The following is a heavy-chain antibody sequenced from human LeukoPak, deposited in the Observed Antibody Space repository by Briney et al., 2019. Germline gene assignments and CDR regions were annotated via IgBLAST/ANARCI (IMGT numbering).Heavy chain of an antibody. J-gene: IGHJ4*02. Sequence: PGGSLRLSCTASGFTFGDYAMGWVRQAPGKGLEWVGFIRSKVYGGTTEYAASVKGRFTISRDDSKSIAYLQMNSLKTEDTAVYYCTRVWLQYFDYWGQGTLVTVSS. D-gene: IGHD5-24*01. CDR1: GFTFGDYA. CDR2: IRSKVYGGTT. V-gene: IGHV3-49*04. CDR3: TRVWLQYFDY.